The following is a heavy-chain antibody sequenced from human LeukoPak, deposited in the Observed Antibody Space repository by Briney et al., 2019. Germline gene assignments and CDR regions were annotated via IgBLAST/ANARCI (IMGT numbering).Heavy chain of an antibody. Sequence: PGRSLRLSCAASGFSFDDYAMHLVRHAPGKGLEWVSGIGWNSGGIVYADSVKGRFTISRDNAKNSLYLQMNSLGAEDTALYYCVKVTAAGFVDYWGQGTLVTVSS. V-gene: IGHV3-9*01. D-gene: IGHD6-13*01. CDR1: GFSFDDYA. CDR3: VKVTAAGFVDY. CDR2: IGWNSGGI. J-gene: IGHJ4*02.